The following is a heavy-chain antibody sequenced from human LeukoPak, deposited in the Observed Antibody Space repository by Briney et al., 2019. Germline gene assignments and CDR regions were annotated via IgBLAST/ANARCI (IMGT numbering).Heavy chain of an antibody. Sequence: SETLSLTCTVSGGSISSSTYYWGWIRQPPGKGLEWIGEIYHSGSTNYNPSLKSRVTISVDKSKNQFSLKLSSVTAADTAVYYCARVYGDYGIDPWGQGTLVTVSS. CDR1: GGSISSSTYY. D-gene: IGHD4-17*01. CDR3: ARVYGDYGIDP. CDR2: IYHSGST. J-gene: IGHJ5*02. V-gene: IGHV4-39*07.